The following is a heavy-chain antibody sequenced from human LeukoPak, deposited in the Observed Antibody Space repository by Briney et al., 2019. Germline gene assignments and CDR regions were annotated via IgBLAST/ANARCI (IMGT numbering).Heavy chain of an antibody. D-gene: IGHD6-19*01. CDR1: GFTFSTYS. V-gene: IGHV3-21*01. J-gene: IGHJ4*02. Sequence: PGGSLRLSCAGSGFTFSTYSMIWVRQAPGKGLEWVSSIDSSSSYIYYADSVKGRFTISRDNARNSLYLQMNSLRAEDTAVYFCARGAVSGTYLPAHWGQGNLVIVSS. CDR3: ARGAVSGTYLPAH. CDR2: IDSSSSYI.